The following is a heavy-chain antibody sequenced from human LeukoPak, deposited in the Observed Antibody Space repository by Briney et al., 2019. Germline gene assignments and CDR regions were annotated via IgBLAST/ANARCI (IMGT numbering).Heavy chain of an antibody. CDR1: GFTFSSYA. CDR2: ISYDGSNK. Sequence: GRSLRLSCAASGFTFSSYAMHWVRQAPGKGLEWVAVISYDGSNKYYADSVKGRFTICRDNSKNTLYLQMNSLRAEDTAVYYCARDRYCSSTSCYNWFDPWGQGTLVTVSS. CDR3: ARDRYCSSTSCYNWFDP. J-gene: IGHJ5*02. V-gene: IGHV3-30-3*01. D-gene: IGHD2-2*01.